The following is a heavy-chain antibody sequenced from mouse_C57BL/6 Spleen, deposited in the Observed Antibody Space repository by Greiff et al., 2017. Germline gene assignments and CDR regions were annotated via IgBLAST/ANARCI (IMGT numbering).Heavy chain of an antibody. D-gene: IGHD1-1*01. CDR3: ARRNPYYGSAIDF. Sequence: QVQLQQSGAELVRPGTSVKVSCKASGYAFTNYLIEWVKQRPGQGLEWIGVIYPGGGGTNYNEKFKGKATLTAAKSSSPAYMQLSSLTSEDSAVYFCARRNPYYGSAIDFWGQGTSGTVSS. V-gene: IGHV1-54*01. CDR1: GYAFTNYL. CDR2: IYPGGGGT. J-gene: IGHJ4*01.